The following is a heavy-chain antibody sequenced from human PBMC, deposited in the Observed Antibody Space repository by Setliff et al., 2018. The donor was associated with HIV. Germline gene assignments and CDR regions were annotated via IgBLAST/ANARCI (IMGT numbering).Heavy chain of an antibody. V-gene: IGHV4-61*01. D-gene: IGHD4-17*01. CDR2: IFYRGST. CDR1: NGSLSSGNHY. Sequence: PSETLSLTCTVSNGSLSSGNHYWSWIRQHPGKGLEWIGYIFYRGSTNYNPSLKSRVTISVDTSKNQFSLKLSSVTAADTAVYYCARDDYGGNAPFDYWGQGTLVTVSS. CDR3: ARDDYGGNAPFDY. J-gene: IGHJ4*02.